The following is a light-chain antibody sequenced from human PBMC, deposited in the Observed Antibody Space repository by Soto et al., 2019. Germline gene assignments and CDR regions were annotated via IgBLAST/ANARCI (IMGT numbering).Light chain of an antibody. Sequence: EIVLTQSPGTLSLSPGDRATLSCRASQSVNSNYLAWYQRKPGQAPRLLIYGASNRATDIPYRFSASGSGTDFTLTITRLEAEDFAGDYGHQYDSTPPTFGQGTKVDVK. V-gene: IGKV3-20*01. CDR2: GAS. CDR3: HQYDSTPPT. CDR1: QSVNSNY. J-gene: IGKJ1*01.